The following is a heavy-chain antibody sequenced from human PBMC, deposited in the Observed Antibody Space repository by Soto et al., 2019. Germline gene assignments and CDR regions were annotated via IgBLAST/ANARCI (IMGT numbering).Heavy chain of an antibody. J-gene: IGHJ4*02. D-gene: IGHD3-22*01. CDR1: GYTFTSYY. CDR3: ARSSSSPWGIWDYYDSSGYYIL. Sequence: ASVKVSCKASGYTFTSYYMHWVRQAPGQGLEWMGIINPSGGSTSYAQKFQGRVTMTRDTSTSTVYMELGSLRSEDTAVYYCARSSSSPWGIWDYYDSSGYYILWGQGTLVTVSS. V-gene: IGHV1-46*01. CDR2: INPSGGST.